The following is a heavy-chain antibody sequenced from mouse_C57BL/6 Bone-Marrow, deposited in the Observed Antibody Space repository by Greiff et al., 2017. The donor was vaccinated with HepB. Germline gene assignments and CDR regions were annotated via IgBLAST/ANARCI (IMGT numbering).Heavy chain of an antibody. J-gene: IGHJ4*01. D-gene: IGHD2-4*01. CDR3: ARRNDYDGYYAMDY. CDR2: IYPRSGNT. CDR1: GYTFPSYG. V-gene: IGHV1-81*01. Sequence: VKVVESGAELARPGASVKLSCKASGYTFPSYGISWVKQRTGQGLEWIGEIYPRSGNTYYNEKFKGKATLTADKSSSTAYMELRSLTSEDSAVYFCARRNDYDGYYAMDYWGQGTSVTVSS.